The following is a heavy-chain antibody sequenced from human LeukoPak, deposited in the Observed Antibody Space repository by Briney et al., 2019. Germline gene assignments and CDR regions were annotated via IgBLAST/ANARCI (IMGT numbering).Heavy chain of an antibody. CDR3: ARGRRGYRYGYREYYCDF. Sequence: SVTVSCTNSVYTFTSYDINWVRKATGQGLEWMGWMNTNSWNTGYAQKVQGRGTITMNTSISTAYMELCSLRSVDTCVYYCARGRRGYRYGYREYYCDFWGQGTLVTVFS. CDR1: VYTFTSYD. D-gene: IGHD5-18*01. CDR2: MNTNSWNT. V-gene: IGHV1-8*01. J-gene: IGHJ4*02.